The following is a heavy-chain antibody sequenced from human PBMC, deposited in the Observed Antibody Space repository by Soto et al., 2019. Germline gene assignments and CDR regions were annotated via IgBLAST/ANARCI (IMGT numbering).Heavy chain of an antibody. Sequence: QEQLVQSGAEVKKPGSSVKVSCKASGGSFSTSSFSWVRQAPGQGFEWLGGIIPLSDKPTYAQKFQGRVTITADKSSSTVYMELSSLSSEDTAVYYCATSPPRVERSGYAGGWFDPWGQGTLVTVSS. CDR3: ATSPPRVERSGYAGGWFDP. V-gene: IGHV1-69*06. CDR1: GGSFSTSS. D-gene: IGHD5-12*01. CDR2: IIPLSDKP. J-gene: IGHJ5*02.